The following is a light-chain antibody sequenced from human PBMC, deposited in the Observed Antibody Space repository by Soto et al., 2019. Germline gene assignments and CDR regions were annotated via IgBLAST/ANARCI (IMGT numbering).Light chain of an antibody. CDR2: GAS. Sequence: EIVLTQSPGTLSLSPGESATLSCRASQYVSVRFLAWYQQKPGQAPRLLIYGASDRATGIPDRFTGSGSGTDFTLTINRLEPEDVAVYFCQQYGSSPQTLGQGTKVDIK. CDR1: QYVSVRF. V-gene: IGKV3-20*01. CDR3: QQYGSSPQT. J-gene: IGKJ1*01.